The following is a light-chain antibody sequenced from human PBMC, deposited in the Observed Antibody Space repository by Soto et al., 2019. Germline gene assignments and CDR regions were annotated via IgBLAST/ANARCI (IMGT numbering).Light chain of an antibody. Sequence: DIPMTQSPSSLSASVGDRVTITCRGSQGISSWLAWYQQKPGKAPRLLIYKASSLASGVPSRFSGSGSGTEFTLTISSLQPDDFATYYCQQYDNLPLFGPGTKVGIK. V-gene: IGKV1-5*03. CDR2: KAS. CDR3: QQYDNLPL. J-gene: IGKJ3*01. CDR1: QGISSW.